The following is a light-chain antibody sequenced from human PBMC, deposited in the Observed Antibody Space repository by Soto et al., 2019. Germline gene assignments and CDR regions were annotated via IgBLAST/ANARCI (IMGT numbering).Light chain of an antibody. Sequence: IVMTQSPATLSVSPGERATLSCRASQSVSSNLAWYQQKPGQAPRLLIYGASTRATGIPARFSGSGSGTEFTLTISSLRSEDFAVYYCQQYNNWPQTFGQGTKV. J-gene: IGKJ1*01. CDR1: QSVSSN. CDR3: QQYNNWPQT. CDR2: GAS. V-gene: IGKV3-15*01.